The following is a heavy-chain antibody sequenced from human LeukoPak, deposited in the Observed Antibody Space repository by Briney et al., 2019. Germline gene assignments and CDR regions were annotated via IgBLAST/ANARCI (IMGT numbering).Heavy chain of an antibody. CDR3: AKVGDTALVTDAFDI. V-gene: IGHV3-53*01. Sequence: AGGSLRLSCAASGFTVSSNYMSWVRQAPGKGLEWVSVIYSGGSTYYADSVKGRFTISRDTSKNTLYLQMNSLRAEDTAVYYCAKVGDTALVTDAFDIWGQGTMVTVSS. J-gene: IGHJ3*02. D-gene: IGHD5-18*01. CDR2: IYSGGST. CDR1: GFTVSSNY.